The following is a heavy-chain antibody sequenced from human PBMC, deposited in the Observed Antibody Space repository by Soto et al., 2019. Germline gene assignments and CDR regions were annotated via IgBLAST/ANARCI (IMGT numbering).Heavy chain of an antibody. CDR1: GGTFSSYA. J-gene: IGHJ6*02. CDR2: FIPMFNRP. V-gene: IGHV1-69*01. CDR3: ARGQFHHVSNYYYSLDV. Sequence: QVQLVQSGAEVKKPGSSVKVSCKASGGTFSSYAISWVRQAPGQGLEWMGGFIPMFNRPHSARKFQGRVTITADESTSIAYMDLSSLRSEDTAVYYCARGQFHHVSNYYYSLDVWGLGTTVTVSS.